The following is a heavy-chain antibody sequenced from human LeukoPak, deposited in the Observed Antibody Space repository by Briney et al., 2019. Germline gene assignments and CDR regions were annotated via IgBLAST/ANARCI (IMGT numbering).Heavy chain of an antibody. V-gene: IGHV4-39*07. Sequence: PSETLSLTCTVSGGSISSSSYYWGWIRQPPGKGLEWIGSIYYSGSTYYNPSLKSRVTISVDTSKNQFSLKLSSVTAADTAVYYCARDLGGSYTLNDAFDIWGQGTMVTVSS. D-gene: IGHD1-26*01. CDR3: ARDLGGSYTLNDAFDI. CDR1: GGSISSSSYY. J-gene: IGHJ3*02. CDR2: IYYSGST.